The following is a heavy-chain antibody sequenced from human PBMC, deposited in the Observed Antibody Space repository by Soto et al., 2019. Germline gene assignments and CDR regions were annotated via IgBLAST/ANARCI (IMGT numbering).Heavy chain of an antibody. CDR2: IDPSDSYT. Sequence: EESLKISCKGSGYSFTSYWISWVRQMPGKGLEWMGRIDPSDSYTNYSPSFQGHVTISADKSISTAYLQWSSLKASDTAMYYCAISTVTTVLYYYGMDVWGQGTTVTVSS. CDR3: AISTVTTVLYYYGMDV. J-gene: IGHJ6*02. CDR1: GYSFTSYW. D-gene: IGHD4-17*01. V-gene: IGHV5-10-1*01.